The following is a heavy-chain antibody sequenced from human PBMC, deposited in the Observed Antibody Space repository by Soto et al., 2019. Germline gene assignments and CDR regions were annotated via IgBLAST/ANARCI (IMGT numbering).Heavy chain of an antibody. CDR2: IYNNGYA. V-gene: IGHV4-4*07. Sequence: TLSLTCTVSGGSINSYYWSWIRQPAGKGLEWIGRIYNNGYANYNTSLKSRVTMSVDTSKNQFSLKMYSVTAADTAVYYCARVAEANFDYWGPGTLVTVSS. CDR1: GGSINSYY. J-gene: IGHJ4*02. D-gene: IGHD6-19*01. CDR3: ARVAEANFDY.